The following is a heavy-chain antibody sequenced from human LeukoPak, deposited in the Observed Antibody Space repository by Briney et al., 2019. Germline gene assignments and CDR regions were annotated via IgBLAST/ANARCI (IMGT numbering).Heavy chain of an antibody. V-gene: IGHV5-51*01. CDR3: ARQSVLVTAPDY. CDR1: GYRFSSYW. CDR2: IYPGDSDT. J-gene: IGHJ4*02. D-gene: IGHD2-21*02. Sequence: GESLKISCKGSGYRFSSYWIGWVRQMPGKGLEWMGIIYPGDSDTRYSPSFQGQVTISADKSISTAYLQWSSLKASDTAIYYCARQSVLVTAPDYWGQGTLVTVSS.